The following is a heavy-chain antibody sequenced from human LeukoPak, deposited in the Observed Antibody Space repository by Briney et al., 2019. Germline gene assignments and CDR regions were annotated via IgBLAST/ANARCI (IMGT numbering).Heavy chain of an antibody. CDR2: IKQDGSET. CDR1: GFTFSSYA. Sequence: PGGSLRLSCAASGFTFSSYAMSWVRQAPGKGLEWVANIKQDGSETYYVDSVRGRFTFSRDNAENSVYLQMNSLRAEDTAVYYCVRQMVGASFDYWGQGTLVTVSS. J-gene: IGHJ4*02. D-gene: IGHD1-26*01. V-gene: IGHV3-7*01. CDR3: VRQMVGASFDY.